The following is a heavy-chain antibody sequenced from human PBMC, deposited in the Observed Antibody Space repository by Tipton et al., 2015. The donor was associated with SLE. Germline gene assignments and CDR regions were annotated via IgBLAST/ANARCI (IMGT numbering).Heavy chain of an antibody. V-gene: IGHV4-4*02. D-gene: IGHD1-26*01. Sequence: GSLRLSCAASGFTFSSYSMNWVRQAPGKGLEWIGEIYHSGSTNYNPSLKSRVTISVDKSNNLFSLKLSSVTAADTAVYYCARVGGGLVGAIDYWGQGTPVTVSS. CDR2: IYHSGST. J-gene: IGHJ4*02. CDR1: GFTFSSYSM. CDR3: ARVGGGLVGAIDY.